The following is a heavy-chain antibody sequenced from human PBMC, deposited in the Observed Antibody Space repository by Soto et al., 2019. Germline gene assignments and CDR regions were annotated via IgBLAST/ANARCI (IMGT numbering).Heavy chain of an antibody. CDR1: GYSFTSYW. V-gene: IGHV5-51*01. CDR3: ARPARRHGGSSSSFYYYGMDV. CDR2: IYPGGSDT. Sequence: GESLKISCKGSGYSFTSYWIGWVRQLPGKGLGWMGIIYPGGSDTRYSPSVQVQVTISADKSISTAYLQWSRLKASDTAMYYCARPARRHGGSSSSFYYYGMDVWGQGTTVTVSS. J-gene: IGHJ6*02. D-gene: IGHD6-6*01.